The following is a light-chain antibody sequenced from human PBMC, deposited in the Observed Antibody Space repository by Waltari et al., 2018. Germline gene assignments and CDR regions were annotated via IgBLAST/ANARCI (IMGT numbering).Light chain of an antibody. CDR3: SSRTTSITWV. J-gene: IGLJ3*02. V-gene: IGLV2-14*03. Sequence: QPALTQPASVSGSPGQSITISCSGSSTDFGANKYVSWYQQHPGRAPKVVIYDVTKRPSGLSDRFSGSKSGSAASLTISGLQPEAEADYYCSSRTTSITWVFVGGTKLTVL. CDR2: DVT. CDR1: STDFGANKY.